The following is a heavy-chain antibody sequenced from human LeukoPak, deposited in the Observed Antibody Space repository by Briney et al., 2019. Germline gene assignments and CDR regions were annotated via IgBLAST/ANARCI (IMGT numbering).Heavy chain of an antibody. D-gene: IGHD3/OR15-3a*01. CDR2: ISPSGDRT. J-gene: IGHJ3*01. CDR3: ARAFRPASDPHDFYDF. V-gene: IGHV3-64*02. Sequence: GGSLRLSCAASGFTFTNHPMHWVRQTSGKRLEYVSAISPSGDRTWYADSVKGRFTISRDNSKNMLYLRMGSLRPEDMGVYYCARAFRPASDPHDFYDFWGRGTTVTVSS. CDR1: GFTFTNHP.